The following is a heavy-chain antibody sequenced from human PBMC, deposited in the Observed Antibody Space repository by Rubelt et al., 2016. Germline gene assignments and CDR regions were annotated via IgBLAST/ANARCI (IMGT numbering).Heavy chain of an antibody. Sequence: QVQLQESGPGLVKPSETLSLTCTVSGGSISSYYWSWIRQPPGKGLEWIGSISDSGSTYYNSSLKSRVTISITASKNQFSLKVRSVTAADTAVYYCARHSSSLEGYYGMDVWGQGTTVTVSS. J-gene: IGHJ6*02. CDR3: ARHSSSLEGYYGMDV. D-gene: IGHD6-6*01. CDR1: GGSISSYY. V-gene: IGHV4-59*04. CDR2: ISDSGST.